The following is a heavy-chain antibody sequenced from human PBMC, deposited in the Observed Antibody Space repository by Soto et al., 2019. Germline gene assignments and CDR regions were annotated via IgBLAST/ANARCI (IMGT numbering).Heavy chain of an antibody. CDR3: ARGIMLESWFDP. V-gene: IGHV4-61*01. J-gene: IGHJ5*02. CDR2: IYYSGSI. CDR1: GGSVSSGRYY. D-gene: IGHD1-1*01. Sequence: QVQLQESGPGLVKPSETLSLTCTVSGGSVSSGRYYWSWIRQPPGKGLEWIGYIYYSGSISYNPPIKSRVIVSVDTAKNQFSLKLSSVTAADTAVYYCARGIMLESWFDPGGQGTQVTVSS.